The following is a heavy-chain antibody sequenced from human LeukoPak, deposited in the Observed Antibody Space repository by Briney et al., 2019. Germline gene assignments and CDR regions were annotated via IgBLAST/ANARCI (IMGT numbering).Heavy chain of an antibody. CDR3: AKAGFTVAYFDY. J-gene: IGHJ4*02. CDR2: IWYDGSNK. CDR1: GFTFSNYG. D-gene: IGHD4-23*01. V-gene: IGHV3-33*06. Sequence: GGSLRLSCAASGFTFSNYGMHLVRQAPGKGLERVAVIWYDGSNKYYVDSVKGRFTISRDNSKNTLYLQMNSLRAEDTAVYYCAKAGFTVAYFDYWGQGTLVTVSS.